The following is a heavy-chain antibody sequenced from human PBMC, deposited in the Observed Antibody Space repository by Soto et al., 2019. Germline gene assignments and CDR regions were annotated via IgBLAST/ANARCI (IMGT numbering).Heavy chain of an antibody. Sequence: PGGSLRLSCAASGLTFSTYGVRWVRQAPGKGLEWVASIITSADIPWYADFVKGRLTISKDNSKNIVHVQLNNVRAEDAAVYYCARCRGTSDCGGLDVWGQGTTVTVSS. D-gene: IGHD2-21*02. CDR1: GLTFSTYG. CDR2: IITSADIP. CDR3: ARCRGTSDCGGLDV. J-gene: IGHJ6*02. V-gene: IGHV3-23*01.